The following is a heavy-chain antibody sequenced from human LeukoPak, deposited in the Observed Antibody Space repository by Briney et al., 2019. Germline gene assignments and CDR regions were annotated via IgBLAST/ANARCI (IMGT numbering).Heavy chain of an antibody. CDR2: INPIGGST. V-gene: IGHV1-46*01. CDR3: ARVEDFWSPPGFDL. Sequence: ASVKVSCKASGYTFTKFYIHWVRQAPGQGLEWMGIINPIGGSTNYAQKFQGRVTMTRDTSTSTVYMELSSLRSEDTAVYYCARVEDFWSPPGFDLWGQGTLVTVSS. D-gene: IGHD3-3*01. CDR1: GYTFTKFY. J-gene: IGHJ5*02.